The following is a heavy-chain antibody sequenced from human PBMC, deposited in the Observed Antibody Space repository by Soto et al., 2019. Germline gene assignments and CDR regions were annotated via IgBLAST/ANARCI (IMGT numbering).Heavy chain of an antibody. V-gene: IGHV3-48*03. Sequence: GGSLRLSCAASGFTFSSYEMNWVRQAPGKGLEWVSHISSSGSTIYYADSVKGRFTISRDNAKNSLYLQMNSLRAEDTAVYYCARVRHSYSSYSYYYGMDVWGQGTTVTVSS. CDR2: ISSSGSTI. J-gene: IGHJ6*02. CDR1: GFTFSSYE. D-gene: IGHD6-6*01. CDR3: ARVRHSYSSYSYYYGMDV.